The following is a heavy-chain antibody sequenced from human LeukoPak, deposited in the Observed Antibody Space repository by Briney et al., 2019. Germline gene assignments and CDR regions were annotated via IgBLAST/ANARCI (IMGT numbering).Heavy chain of an antibody. J-gene: IGHJ5*02. CDR2: IYYSGST. CDR1: GGSIGSSSYY. D-gene: IGHD2-2*01. V-gene: IGHV4-39*07. CDR3: AREGNQLPSYNWFDP. Sequence: PSETLSLTCTVSGGSIGSSSYYWGWIRQPPGKGLEWIGSIYYSGSTYYNPSLKSRVTISVDTSKNQFSLKLSSVTAADTAVYYCAREGNQLPSYNWFDPWGQGTLVTVSS.